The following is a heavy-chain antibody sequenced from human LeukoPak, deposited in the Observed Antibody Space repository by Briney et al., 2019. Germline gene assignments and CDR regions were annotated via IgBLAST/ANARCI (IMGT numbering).Heavy chain of an antibody. CDR2: IWYDGKHQ. J-gene: IGHJ6*03. Sequence: RTGGSLRLSCAASGFTFSNYGMPWVRQAPGRGLECVAVIWYDGKHQYYADSVKGRFNISRDNPKNMLYLQMNSLRVEDTAVYYCAKGPTQVLRFLRDGKTYYMDVWGKGTSVLVSS. CDR3: AKGPTQVLRFLRDGKTYYMDV. V-gene: IGHV3-33*06. D-gene: IGHD3-3*01. CDR1: GFTFSNYG.